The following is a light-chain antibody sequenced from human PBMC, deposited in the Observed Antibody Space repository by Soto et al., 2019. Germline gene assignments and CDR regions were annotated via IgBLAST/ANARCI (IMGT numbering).Light chain of an antibody. V-gene: IGKV1-8*01. CDR3: QQYNTYPYT. CDR1: QGISSY. Sequence: RVTISPSSLSASTGDRVTITCRVSQGISSYLAWYQQKPGKAPKLLIYAASTLQSGVPSRFSGSGSGTDFTLTISCLQSEDFATYYCQQYNTYPYTFGQGTRLEI. J-gene: IGKJ5*01. CDR2: AAS.